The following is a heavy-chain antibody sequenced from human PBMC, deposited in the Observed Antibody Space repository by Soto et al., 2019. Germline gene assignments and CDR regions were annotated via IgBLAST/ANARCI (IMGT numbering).Heavy chain of an antibody. D-gene: IGHD3-10*01. CDR3: ARRGGSGSYSPYYYYYYMDV. Sequence: GGSLRLSCAASGFTFSSYWMSWVRQAPGKGLEWVANIKQDGSEKYYVDSVKGRFTISRDNAKNSLYLQMNSLRAEDTAVYYCARRGGSGSYSPYYYYYYMDVWGKGTTVTVSS. V-gene: IGHV3-7*01. J-gene: IGHJ6*03. CDR2: IKQDGSEK. CDR1: GFTFSSYW.